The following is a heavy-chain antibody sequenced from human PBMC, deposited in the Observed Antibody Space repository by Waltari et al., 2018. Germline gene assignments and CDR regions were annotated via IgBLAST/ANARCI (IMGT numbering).Heavy chain of an antibody. V-gene: IGHV1-69*08. D-gene: IGHD6-13*01. J-gene: IGHJ4*02. CDR2: IIPSIGTA. CDR1: GGTFSSYA. CDR3: AYQLAAAAGTGY. Sequence: QVQLVQSGAEVKKPGSSVKVSCKASGGTFSSYAISWVRQAPGQGLEWMGRIIPSIGTANYAKKFQGRVTITADKSTSTAYMELSSLRSEDTAVYYCAYQLAAAAGTGYWGQGTLVTVSS.